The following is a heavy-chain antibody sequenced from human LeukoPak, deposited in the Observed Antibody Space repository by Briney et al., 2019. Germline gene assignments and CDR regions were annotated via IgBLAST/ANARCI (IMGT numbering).Heavy chain of an antibody. CDR1: GGSISSSSYY. V-gene: IGHV4-39*07. Sequence: SETLSLTCTVSGGSISSSSYYWGWIRQPPGKGLEWIGSIYYSGSTYYNPSLKSRVTISVDTSKNQFSLKLSSVTAADTAVYYCARDRIPSGSYYAAPYAFDIWGQGTMVTVSS. CDR2: IYYSGST. CDR3: ARDRIPSGSYYAAPYAFDI. D-gene: IGHD1-26*01. J-gene: IGHJ3*02.